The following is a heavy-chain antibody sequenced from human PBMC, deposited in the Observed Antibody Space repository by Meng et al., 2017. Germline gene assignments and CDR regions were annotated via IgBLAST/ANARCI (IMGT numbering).Heavy chain of an antibody. V-gene: IGHV4-4*02. CDR1: GVSISSSNW. CDR3: ARDVQSIWSSLGPKTYYYYGMDV. D-gene: IGHD3-3*01. CDR2: IYHTGST. Sequence: GSLRLSCNVSGVSISSSNWWSWVRQPPGKGLEWIGEIYHTGSTNYNPSLKSRVSLSVDKSKNQFSLKLSSVTAADTAVYYCARDVQSIWSSLGPKTYYYYGMDVWGQGTTVTVSS. J-gene: IGHJ6*02.